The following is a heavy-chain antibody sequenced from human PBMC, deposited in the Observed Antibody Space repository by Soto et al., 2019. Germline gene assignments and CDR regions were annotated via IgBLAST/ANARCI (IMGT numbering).Heavy chain of an antibody. D-gene: IGHD2-15*01. J-gene: IGHJ5*02. Sequence: PSETLSLTCTVSGGSISSGDYYWSWIRQPPGKGLEWIGYIYYSGSTYYNPSLKSRVTISVDTSKNQFSLKLSSVTAADTAVYYCARDVSAGEYCSGGSGFSNWFDPWGQGTLVTVSS. V-gene: IGHV4-30-4*01. CDR1: GGSISSGDYY. CDR2: IYYSGST. CDR3: ARDVSAGEYCSGGSGFSNWFDP.